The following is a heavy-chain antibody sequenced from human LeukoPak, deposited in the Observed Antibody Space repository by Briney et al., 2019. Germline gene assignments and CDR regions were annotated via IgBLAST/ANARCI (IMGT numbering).Heavy chain of an antibody. CDR2: IPSSGTDR. D-gene: IGHD3-22*01. Sequence: GGSLRLSCAASGFIFSGYEMNWVRQAPGKGLEWVSYIPSSGTDRYYADSVRGRFTISRDNAKNSLYLQMNSLRAEDTAVYYCARDVYDSSGYYALEYWGQGTLVTVSS. J-gene: IGHJ4*02. CDR3: ARDVYDSSGYYALEY. V-gene: IGHV3-48*03. CDR1: GFIFSGYE.